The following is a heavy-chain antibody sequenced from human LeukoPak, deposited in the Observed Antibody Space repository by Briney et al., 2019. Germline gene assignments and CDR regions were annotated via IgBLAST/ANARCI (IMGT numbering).Heavy chain of an antibody. V-gene: IGHV3-23*01. CDR3: AKVADLVVAQYYFDY. Sequence: GGSLRLSCAASGFTFTSYAMSWVRQAPGKGLEWVSAISGGGGGTYYADSVKGRFTISRDNSKNTLYLQMNSLRAEDTAVYYCAKVADLVVAQYYFDYWGQGTLVTVSS. CDR1: GFTFTSYA. J-gene: IGHJ4*02. D-gene: IGHD2-15*01. CDR2: ISGGGGGT.